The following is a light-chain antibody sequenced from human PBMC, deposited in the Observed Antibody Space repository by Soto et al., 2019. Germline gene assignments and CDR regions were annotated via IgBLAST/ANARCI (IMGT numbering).Light chain of an antibody. V-gene: IGLV1-51*01. CDR1: SSNIGNDY. CDR2: DNN. Sequence: QSVLTQPPSVSAAPGQRVTISCSRSSSNIGNDYVSWYQQLPGTAPKLLIYDNNKRAAGIPDRFSGSESGTSATLGITGLQTGDEADYYCGRWDSRLSTYVFGTGTKVTVL. CDR3: GRWDSRLSTYV. J-gene: IGLJ1*01.